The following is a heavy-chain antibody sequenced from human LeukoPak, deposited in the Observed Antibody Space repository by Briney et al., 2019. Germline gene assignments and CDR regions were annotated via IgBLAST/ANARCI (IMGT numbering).Heavy chain of an antibody. CDR3: ARVTVTTIIPWFDR. CDR1: GFTFSSYS. D-gene: IGHD4-17*01. J-gene: IGHJ5*02. CDR2: ISSSSSYI. Sequence: GGSLRLSCAASGFTFSSYSMNWVRQAPGKGLEWVSSISSSSSYIYYADSVKGRFTISRDNAKNSLYLQMNSLRAEDTAVYYCARVTVTTIIPWFDRWGQGTLVTVSS. V-gene: IGHV3-21*01.